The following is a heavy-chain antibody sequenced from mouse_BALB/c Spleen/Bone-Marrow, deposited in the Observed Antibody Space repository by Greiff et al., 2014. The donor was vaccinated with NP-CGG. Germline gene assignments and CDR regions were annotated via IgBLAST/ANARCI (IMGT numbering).Heavy chain of an antibody. Sequence: LVESGASVKISCKTSGYTFTDYTIHWVKQSHGKSLEWIGHINPNIGGTTYNQKFKGKATLTLDKSSTTAYMELRSLTSEDSAVYYCTRSRYGDYWGQGTTLTVSS. J-gene: IGHJ2*01. CDR2: INPNIGGT. V-gene: IGHV1-18*01. D-gene: IGHD2-14*01. CDR1: GYTFTDYT. CDR3: TRSRYGDY.